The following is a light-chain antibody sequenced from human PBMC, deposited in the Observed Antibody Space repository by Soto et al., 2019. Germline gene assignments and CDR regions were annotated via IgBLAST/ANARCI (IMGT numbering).Light chain of an antibody. CDR1: SSNIGNNY. CDR3: GTWDSSLSAGGV. Sequence: QSVLTQPPSVSAAPGQTVTISCSGSSSNIGNNYVSWYQQLPGTAPKLLIYDNNKRPSGIPGRFSGSKSGTSATLGITGLQTGDEADYYCGTWDSSLSAGGVFGTGTKVTVL. J-gene: IGLJ1*01. CDR2: DNN. V-gene: IGLV1-51*01.